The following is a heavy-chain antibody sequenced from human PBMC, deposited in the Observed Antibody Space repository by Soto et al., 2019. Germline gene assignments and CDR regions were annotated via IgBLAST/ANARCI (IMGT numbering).Heavy chain of an antibody. Sequence: QLQLQESGSGLVKPSQTLSLTCAVSGGSISSGGYSWSWIRQPPGKGLEWIGYIYHSGSTYYNPSLTSRVSISVASSKTQFSLQLSSLTAADTAVYYCARVPGPWGQATLVTLSS. CDR2: IYHSGST. J-gene: IGHJ5*02. CDR3: ARVPGP. CDR1: GGSISSGGYS. V-gene: IGHV4-30-2*01.